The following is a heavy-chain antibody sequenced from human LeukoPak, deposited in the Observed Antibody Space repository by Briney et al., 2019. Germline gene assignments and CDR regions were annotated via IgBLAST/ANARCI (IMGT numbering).Heavy chain of an antibody. CDR1: GPSIRSYY. CDR2: IYSSNSGGT. J-gene: IGHJ3*02. Sequence: SETLSLTCTVSGPSIRSYYWSWLRQPPGKGLEWIAYIYSSNSGGTNNNLSLKSRVTISVDTSKDQFSLKLSSVTAADTALYYCARGALLYAGNPHDAFDIWGQGTMVTVSS. V-gene: IGHV4-59*01. CDR3: ARGALLYAGNPHDAFDI. D-gene: IGHD4-23*01.